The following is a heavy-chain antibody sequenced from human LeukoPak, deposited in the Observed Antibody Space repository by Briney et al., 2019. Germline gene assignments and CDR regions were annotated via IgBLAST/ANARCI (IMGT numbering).Heavy chain of an antibody. CDR1: GFTFSSYA. Sequence: GGSLRLSCAASGFTFSSYAMSWVRQAPGKGLEWVSAISGSGGSTYYADSVKGRFTSSRDNAKNSLYLQMNSLRAEDTAVYYCARFYYDSSGDALGGFDPWGQGTLVTVSS. D-gene: IGHD3-22*01. CDR3: ARFYYDSSGDALGGFDP. J-gene: IGHJ5*02. CDR2: ISGSGGST. V-gene: IGHV3-23*01.